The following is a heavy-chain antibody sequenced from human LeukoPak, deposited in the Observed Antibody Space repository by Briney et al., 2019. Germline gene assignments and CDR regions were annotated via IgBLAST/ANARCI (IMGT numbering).Heavy chain of an antibody. J-gene: IGHJ6*03. V-gene: IGHV3-21*01. CDR1: GFTLSSYS. D-gene: IGHD3-3*02. CDR2: ISSSSSSYK. CDR3: AREKSFLEWLSTGRRDGYYMDV. Sequence: GGSLRLSCAASGFTLSSYSMNWVRQAPGKGLEWVSSISSSSSSYKYYADSVKGRFTVSRDNAKNSLYLQMNSLRAEDTAVYYCAREKSFLEWLSTGRRDGYYMDVWGKGTTVTVSS.